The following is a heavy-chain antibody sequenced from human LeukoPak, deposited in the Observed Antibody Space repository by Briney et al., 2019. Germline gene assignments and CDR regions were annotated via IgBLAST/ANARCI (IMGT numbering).Heavy chain of an antibody. CDR1: GGSISSSSYY. CDR2: ISHSGST. V-gene: IGHV4-30-2*01. J-gene: IGHJ4*02. D-gene: IGHD4-17*01. Sequence: SETLSLTCTVSGGSISSSSYYWGWIRQPPGKGLEWIGYISHSGSTYYNPSLKSRVTLSVDRSKNQFSLNLSSVTAADTAVYYCARADYASFDFWGQGALVTVSS. CDR3: ARADYASFDF.